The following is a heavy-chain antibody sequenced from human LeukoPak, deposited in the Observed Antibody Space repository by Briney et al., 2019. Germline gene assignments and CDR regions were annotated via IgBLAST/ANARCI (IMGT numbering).Heavy chain of an antibody. CDR2: IYPGDSDT. J-gene: IGHJ4*02. Sequence: GESLKISCKASGYSFTNYWIGWVRQMPGKGLEWXXIIYPGDSDTRYSPSFQGQVTISADKSITTAYLYWSSLRASDTAIYYCARHSSRDHRYYFDSWGQGTLVSVSS. CDR1: GYSFTNYW. V-gene: IGHV5-51*01. CDR3: ARHSSRDHRYYFDS.